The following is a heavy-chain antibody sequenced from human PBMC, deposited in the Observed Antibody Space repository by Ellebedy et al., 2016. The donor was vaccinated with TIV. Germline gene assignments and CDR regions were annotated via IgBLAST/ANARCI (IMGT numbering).Heavy chain of an antibody. J-gene: IGHJ4*02. D-gene: IGHD6-19*01. CDR1: GFTFSSYW. Sequence: GGSLRLSCAASGFTFSSYWINWVRQAPGKGLEWVANIKQDGSEKYYMDSVKGRFSISRDNAKNSLYVQMNSLRDEDTAVYYCARDQWLGRAYYFDSWGQGTLVTVSS. V-gene: IGHV3-7*01. CDR2: IKQDGSEK. CDR3: ARDQWLGRAYYFDS.